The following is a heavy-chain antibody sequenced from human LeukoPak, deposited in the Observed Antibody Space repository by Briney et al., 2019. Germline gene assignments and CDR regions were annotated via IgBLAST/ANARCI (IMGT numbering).Heavy chain of an antibody. Sequence: PSETLSLTCTVSGGSISSYYWSWIRQPPGKGLEWIGYIYYSGSINYNPSLKSRVTISVDTSKNQFSLKLSSVTAADTAVYYCATDSSGYYYPFDYWGQGTLVTVSS. V-gene: IGHV4-59*01. J-gene: IGHJ4*02. D-gene: IGHD3-22*01. CDR1: GGSISSYY. CDR2: IYYSGSI. CDR3: ATDSSGYYYPFDY.